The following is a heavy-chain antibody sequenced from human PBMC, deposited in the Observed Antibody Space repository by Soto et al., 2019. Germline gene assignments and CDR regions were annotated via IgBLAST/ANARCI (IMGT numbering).Heavy chain of an antibody. Sequence: PGGSLRLSCEASGVIFSAYARHWVRQAPGRGLEYVSAITSVGISTYYANSVKGRFTISRDNSKNTLYLQMGSLQPEDMAVYYCARDVGGPFPSIMDVLGRGTTVAVPQ. J-gene: IGHJ6*01. CDR3: ARDVGGPFPSIMDV. CDR2: ITSVGIST. CDR1: GVIFSAYA. D-gene: IGHD2-15*01. V-gene: IGHV3-64*01.